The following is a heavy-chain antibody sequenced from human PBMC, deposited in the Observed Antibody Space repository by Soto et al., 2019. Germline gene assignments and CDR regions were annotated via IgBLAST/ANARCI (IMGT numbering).Heavy chain of an antibody. D-gene: IGHD2-2*01. CDR3: ARGVRDCSSTSCYYYYYYGMDV. CDR1: GFTFSSYW. J-gene: IGHJ6*02. Sequence: GGSVRLSXAASGFTFSSYWMHWVRQAPGKGLVWVSRINSDGSSTSYADSVKGRFTISRDNAKNTLYLQMNSLRAEDTAVYYCARGVRDCSSTSCYYYYYYGMDVWGQGTTVTVSS. CDR2: INSDGSST. V-gene: IGHV3-74*01.